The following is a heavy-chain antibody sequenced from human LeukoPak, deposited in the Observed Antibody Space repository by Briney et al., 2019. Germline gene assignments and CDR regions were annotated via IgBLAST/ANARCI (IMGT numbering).Heavy chain of an antibody. CDR2: IWYDGSNK. CDR1: GFTFSSYG. CDR3: ARDPGWFGELIDY. Sequence: PGGSLRLSCAASGFTFSSYGMHWVRQAPGKGLEWVAVIWYDGSNKYYADSVKGRFTISRDNSKNTLYLQMNSLRAEGTAVYYCARDPGWFGELIDYWGQGTLVTVSS. V-gene: IGHV3-33*01. J-gene: IGHJ4*02. D-gene: IGHD3-10*01.